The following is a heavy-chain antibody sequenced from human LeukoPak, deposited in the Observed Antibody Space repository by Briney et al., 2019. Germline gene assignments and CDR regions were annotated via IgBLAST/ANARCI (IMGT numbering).Heavy chain of an antibody. CDR1: GFTFDDYA. D-gene: IGHD1-26*01. CDR2: ISWNSDSI. Sequence: QSGGSLRLSCAASGFTFDDYAMHWVRQAPGKGLEWVSGISWNSDSIGYAESVKGRFTISRDNAKNSLYLQMNSLRAEDTALYYWAKVKVGATDAFDILGQGKMVTVSS. J-gene: IGHJ3*02. V-gene: IGHV3-9*01. CDR3: AKVKVGATDAFDI.